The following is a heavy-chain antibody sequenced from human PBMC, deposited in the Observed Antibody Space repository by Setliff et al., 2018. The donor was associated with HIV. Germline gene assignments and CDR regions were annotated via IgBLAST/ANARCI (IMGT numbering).Heavy chain of an antibody. CDR2: ISPYNGYT. CDR3: ARERTSNGWETFDS. D-gene: IGHD6-19*01. Sequence: VKVSCKASGYTFNTYGISWVRQAPGQGLEWMGWISPYNGYTNYVQKLQGRVTMTTDTSTSIAYMELRSLKSDDTAVYYCARERTSNGWETFDSWGQGTPVTVSS. CDR1: GYTFNTYG. J-gene: IGHJ4*02. V-gene: IGHV1-18*01.